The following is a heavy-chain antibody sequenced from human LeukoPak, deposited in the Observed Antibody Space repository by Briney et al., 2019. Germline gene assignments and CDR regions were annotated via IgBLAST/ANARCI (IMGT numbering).Heavy chain of an antibody. Sequence: GGSLRLSCAASGFTLSSYGMHWVRQAPGKGLEWVAVISYDGTNKYYADSVKGRFTISRDNSKNTLYLQMNSLRAEDTAVYYCAKSDFLGSSGYDYWGQGTLVTVSS. CDR3: AKSDFLGSSGYDY. CDR1: GFTLSSYG. D-gene: IGHD3-22*01. CDR2: ISYDGTNK. J-gene: IGHJ4*02. V-gene: IGHV3-30*18.